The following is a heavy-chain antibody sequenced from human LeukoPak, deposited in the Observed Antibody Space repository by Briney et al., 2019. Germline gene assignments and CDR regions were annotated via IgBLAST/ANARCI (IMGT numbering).Heavy chain of an antibody. V-gene: IGHV1-8*01. CDR1: EYTFTSYD. CDR3: ASQSVGATNFDY. CDR2: MNPNSGNT. D-gene: IGHD1-26*01. Sequence: ASVKVSCKASEYTFTSYDINWVRQATGQGLEWMGRMNPNSGNTGYAQKFQGRVTMTRNTSISTAYMELSSLRSEDTAVYYCASQSVGATNFDYWGQGTLVTVSS. J-gene: IGHJ4*02.